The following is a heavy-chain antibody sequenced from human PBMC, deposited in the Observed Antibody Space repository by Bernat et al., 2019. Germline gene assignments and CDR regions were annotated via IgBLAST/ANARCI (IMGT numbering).Heavy chain of an antibody. Sequence: EVQLLESGGGLVQPGGSLRLSCAASGFTFSSYAMSWVRQAPGKGLEWVSAISGSGGSTYYADTVKGRFTISRADSKNTLYLQMNSLRAEATAVYYCAKDLTGGYGPLIPSQVSPLDYWGQGTLVTVSS. J-gene: IGHJ4*02. CDR2: ISGSGGST. CDR1: GFTFSSYA. V-gene: IGHV3-23*01. D-gene: IGHD5-12*01. CDR3: AKDLTGGYGPLIPSQVSPLDY.